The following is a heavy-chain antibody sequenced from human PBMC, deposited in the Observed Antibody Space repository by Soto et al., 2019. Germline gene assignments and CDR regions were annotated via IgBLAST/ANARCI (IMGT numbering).Heavy chain of an antibody. V-gene: IGHV3-30-3*01. CDR3: AKDYYDNRGYFDY. CDR1: GFTFSSYA. Sequence: GGSLRLSCAASGFTFSSYAMRWVRQAPGKGLEWVAVISYDGSNKYYADSVKGRFTISRDNSKNTLYLQMNSLRAEDTAVYYLAKDYYDNRGYFDYWGQGTLVTVSS. J-gene: IGHJ4*02. D-gene: IGHD3-22*01. CDR2: ISYDGSNK.